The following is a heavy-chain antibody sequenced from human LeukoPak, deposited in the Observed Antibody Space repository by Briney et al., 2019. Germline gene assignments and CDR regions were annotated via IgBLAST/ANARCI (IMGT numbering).Heavy chain of an antibody. CDR2: IKSKTDGGTT. D-gene: IGHD3-22*01. V-gene: IGHV3-15*01. J-gene: IGHJ4*02. Sequence: GGSLRLSCAASGFNFSNAWMSWVRQAPGKGLEWVGRIKSKTDGGTTDYAAPVKGRFTISRDDSKNTLYLQMNSLKTEDTAVYYCTTDITMIVVDNYWGQGTLVTVSS. CDR1: GFNFSNAW. CDR3: TTDITMIVVDNY.